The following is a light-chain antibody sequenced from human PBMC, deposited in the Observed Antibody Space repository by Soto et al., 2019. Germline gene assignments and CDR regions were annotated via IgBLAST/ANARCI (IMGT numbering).Light chain of an antibody. Sequence: EIVWTQSPGILSLSPGERATLSCRASQTISHNYLAWYQHKPGQAPRLLIYDASTRATAIPDRFSGSGSGTDFSLTISSLEPEDCAVYYCQQYGDPPYAFGQGTKLEVK. J-gene: IGKJ2*01. CDR1: QTISHNY. CDR2: DAS. V-gene: IGKV3-20*01. CDR3: QQYGDPPYA.